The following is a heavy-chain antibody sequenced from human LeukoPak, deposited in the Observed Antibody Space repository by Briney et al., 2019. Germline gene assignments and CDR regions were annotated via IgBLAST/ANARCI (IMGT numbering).Heavy chain of an antibody. J-gene: IGHJ4*02. D-gene: IGHD3-3*01. Sequence: SETLSLTRTVSGGSISSYYWSWIRQPPGKGLEWIGYIYYSGSTNYNPSLKSRVTISVDTSKNQFSLKLSSVTAADTAVYYCARVANYDFWSGYPYYFDYWGQGTLVTVSS. V-gene: IGHV4-59*01. CDR2: IYYSGST. CDR1: GGSISSYY. CDR3: ARVANYDFWSGYPYYFDY.